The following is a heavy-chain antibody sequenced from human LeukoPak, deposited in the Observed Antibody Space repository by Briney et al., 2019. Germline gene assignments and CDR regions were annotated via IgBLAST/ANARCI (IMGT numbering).Heavy chain of an antibody. V-gene: IGHV1-8*03. J-gene: IGHJ4*02. CDR1: GYTFTSYD. CDR3: ARMSVAAKGGLDY. D-gene: IGHD6-19*01. Sequence: ASVKVSCKASGYTFTSYDINWVRQATGQGLEWMGWMNPNSGNTGYAQKFQGRVTITRNTSISTAYMELSSLRSEDTAVYYCARMSVAAKGGLDYWGQGTLVTVSS. CDR2: MNPNSGNT.